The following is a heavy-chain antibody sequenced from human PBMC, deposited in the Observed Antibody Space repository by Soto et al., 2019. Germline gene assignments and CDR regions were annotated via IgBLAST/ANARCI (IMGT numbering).Heavy chain of an antibody. CDR2: ISTYNCNT. CDR1: GYTFTTYA. V-gene: IGHV1-18*01. Sequence: QVQLVQSGAEVKKPGASVKVSCKASGYTFTTYAISWVRQAPGQGLEWMGRISTYNCNTKYAQKPQGRVTMTTDTSTSTAYMERRSLRSAETAVYYCARDPQYSTSSQVFDSWGQGTLVTVSS. J-gene: IGHJ4*02. D-gene: IGHD6-6*01. CDR3: ARDPQYSTSSQVFDS.